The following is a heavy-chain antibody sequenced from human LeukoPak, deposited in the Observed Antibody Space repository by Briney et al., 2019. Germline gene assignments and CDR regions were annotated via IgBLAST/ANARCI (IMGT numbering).Heavy chain of an antibody. CDR2: FDPEDGET. CDR1: GYTLTELS. D-gene: IGHD5-12*01. CDR3: ATDHRYSGYDYDWFDP. J-gene: IGHJ5*02. Sequence: ASVKVSCKVSGYTLTELSMHWVRQAPGKGLEWMGGFDPEDGETIYAQKFQGRVTMTEDTSTDTAYMELSSLRSEDTAVYYCATDHRYSGYDYDWFDPWGQGTPVTVSS. V-gene: IGHV1-24*01.